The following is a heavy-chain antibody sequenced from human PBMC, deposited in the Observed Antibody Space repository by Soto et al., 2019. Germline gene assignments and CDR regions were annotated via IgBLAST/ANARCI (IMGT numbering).Heavy chain of an antibody. CDR1: GYTFTSYG. J-gene: IGHJ3*02. V-gene: IGHV1-18*01. Sequence: QVQLVQSGAEVKKPGASVKVSCKASGYTFTSYGISWVRQAPGQGLEWMGWISAYNGNTNYAQKLQGRVTMTTDTSTSTAYMELRSLRSDDTAVYYCARSMIGYCSGGSCYAYFDIWGQGTMVTVSS. CDR3: ARSMIGYCSGGSCYAYFDI. D-gene: IGHD2-15*01. CDR2: ISAYNGNT.